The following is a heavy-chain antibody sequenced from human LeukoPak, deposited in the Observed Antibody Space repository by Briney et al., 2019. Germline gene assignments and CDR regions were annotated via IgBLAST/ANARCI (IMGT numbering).Heavy chain of an antibody. CDR3: ARGPPGHYYDFWSGYAYWYFDL. V-gene: IGHV3-20*04. Sequence: PGGSLRLSCAASGFTFDDYGMSWVRQAPGKGLEWVSGINWNGGSTGYADSVKGRFTISRDNAKNSLYLQMNSLRAEDTALYYCARGPPGHYYDFWSGYAYWYFDLWGRGTLVTVSS. D-gene: IGHD3-3*01. CDR2: INWNGGST. CDR1: GFTFDDYG. J-gene: IGHJ2*01.